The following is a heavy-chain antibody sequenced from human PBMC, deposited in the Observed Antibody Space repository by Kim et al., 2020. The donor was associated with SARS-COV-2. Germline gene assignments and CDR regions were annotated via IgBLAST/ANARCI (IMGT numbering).Heavy chain of an antibody. Sequence: DPVKGRFTNSRDNSKKTMDLQMNSLRAEDTAVYYCARDDYDCWSGYYTADYWGQGTLVTVSS. J-gene: IGHJ4*02. CDR3: ARDDYDCWSGYYTADY. D-gene: IGHD3-3*01. V-gene: IGHV3-23*01.